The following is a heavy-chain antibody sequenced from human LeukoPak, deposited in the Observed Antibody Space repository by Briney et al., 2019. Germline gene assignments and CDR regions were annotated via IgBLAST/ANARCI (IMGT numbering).Heavy chain of an antibody. CDR3: AKVLGPMIVVAWGNFQH. D-gene: IGHD3-22*01. CDR1: VFFFTSYA. Sequence: GGSLRLSCAASVFFFTSYAMTWVRQAPGKGLEWVSTLSGDGARTYAADSLKGRFTISRDNSKNTLYLQMNSLRAEDTAVYYCAKVLGPMIVVAWGNFQHWGQGTLVTVSS. V-gene: IGHV3-23*01. CDR2: LSGDGART. J-gene: IGHJ1*01.